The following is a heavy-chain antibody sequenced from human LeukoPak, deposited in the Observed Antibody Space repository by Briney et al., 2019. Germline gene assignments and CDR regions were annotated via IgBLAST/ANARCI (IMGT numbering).Heavy chain of an antibody. J-gene: IGHJ3*02. CDR1: GVSISSSTYY. D-gene: IGHD1-26*01. CDR3: ARSGSYYEEGAAFDI. Sequence: SETLSLTCTVSGVSISSSTYYWGWIRQPPGKGLEWIGSIYYSGSTYYNPSLKSRLTISVDTSKNQFSLKLSSVTAADTAVYYCARSGSYYEEGAAFDIWGQGTMVTVSS. V-gene: IGHV4-39*07. CDR2: IYYSGST.